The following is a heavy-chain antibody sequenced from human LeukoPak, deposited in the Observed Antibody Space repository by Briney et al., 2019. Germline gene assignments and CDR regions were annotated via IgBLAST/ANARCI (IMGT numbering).Heavy chain of an antibody. CDR2: IKADGGEK. D-gene: IGHD6-6*01. Sequence: PGGSLRLSCAASGFTFSTYWMNWFRQTPGKGLEWVAKIKADGGEKDHVASVKGRFTISRDNAKNSLYLQMNSLRVEDTAVYYCVRGGAARPDFWGQGTLVTVSS. CDR1: GFTFSTYW. J-gene: IGHJ4*02. V-gene: IGHV3-7*01. CDR3: VRGGAARPDF.